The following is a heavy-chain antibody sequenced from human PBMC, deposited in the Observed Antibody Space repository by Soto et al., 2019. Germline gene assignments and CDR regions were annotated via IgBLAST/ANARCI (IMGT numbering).Heavy chain of an antibody. J-gene: IGHJ4*02. D-gene: IGHD2-15*01. CDR2: INSDGSST. CDR3: VRTSLVVAAATREDY. V-gene: IGHV3-74*01. Sequence: EVQLVESGGGLVQPGGSLRLSCAASGFTFSSYWMHWVRQAPGKGLVWVSRINSDGSSTSYADSVKGRFTISRDNAKITLYLHMNRLMAEDTAVYYCVRTSLVVAAATREDYWGQGTLVTVSS. CDR1: GFTFSSYW.